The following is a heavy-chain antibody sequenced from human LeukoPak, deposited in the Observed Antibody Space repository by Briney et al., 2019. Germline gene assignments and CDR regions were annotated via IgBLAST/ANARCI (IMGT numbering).Heavy chain of an antibody. CDR3: ARRYEFWSGYYY. CDR2: IYNSGST. V-gene: IGHV4-59*01. CDR1: GGSISSYY. J-gene: IGHJ4*02. D-gene: IGHD3-3*01. Sequence: SETLSLTCTVSGGSISSYYWSWIRQPPGKGLEWIGCIYNSGSTNYNPSLKSRVTMSVDTSNNQFSLKLSSVTAADTAMYYCARRYEFWSGYYYWGQGTLVTVSS.